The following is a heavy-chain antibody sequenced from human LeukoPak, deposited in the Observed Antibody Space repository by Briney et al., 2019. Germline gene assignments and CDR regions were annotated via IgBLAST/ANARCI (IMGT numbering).Heavy chain of an antibody. J-gene: IGHJ6*03. D-gene: IGHD4-17*01. V-gene: IGHV3-21*01. CDR2: ISSSSSYI. CDR3: ARDCCYGDGPDDYYYYMDV. Sequence: NTGGSLRLSCAASGFTFSSHSMNWVRQAPGKGLEWVSSISSSSSYIYYADSVKGRFTISRDNAKNSLYLQMNSLRAEDTAVYYCARDCCYGDGPDDYYYYMDVWGKGTTVTVSS. CDR1: GFTFSSHS.